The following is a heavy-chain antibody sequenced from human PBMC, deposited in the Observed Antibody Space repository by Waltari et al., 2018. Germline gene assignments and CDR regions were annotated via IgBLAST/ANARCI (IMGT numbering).Heavy chain of an antibody. CDR1: GGTFSSYA. D-gene: IGHD5-18*01. Sequence: QVQLVQSGAEVKKPGSSVKVSCKASGGTFSSYAIRWVRPAPGQGLEWMGGIIPIFGTANYAQKFQGRVTITADESTSTAYMELSSLRSEDTAVYYCARGGYSYGKRGYFDYWGQGTLVTVSS. J-gene: IGHJ4*02. V-gene: IGHV1-69*01. CDR3: ARGGYSYGKRGYFDY. CDR2: IIPIFGTA.